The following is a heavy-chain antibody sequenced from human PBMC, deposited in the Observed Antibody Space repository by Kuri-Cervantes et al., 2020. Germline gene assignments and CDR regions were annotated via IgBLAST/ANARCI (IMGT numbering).Heavy chain of an antibody. D-gene: IGHD6-19*01. Sequence: GGSLRLSCAASGFTFSSYSMNWVRQAPGKGLEWVSSISSSSSYIYYADSVKGRFTISRDNAKNSLYLQMNSLRAEDTAVYYCARDSSGWYPVYYFDYWGQGTLVTVSS. CDR1: GFTFSSYS. CDR3: ARDSSGWYPVYYFDY. CDR2: ISSSSSYI. V-gene: IGHV3-21*01. J-gene: IGHJ4*02.